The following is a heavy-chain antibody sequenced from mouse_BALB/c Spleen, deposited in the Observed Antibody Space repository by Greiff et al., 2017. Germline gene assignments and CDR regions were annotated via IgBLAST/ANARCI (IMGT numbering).Heavy chain of an antibody. D-gene: IGHD1-1*01. CDR3: ARGDTGWYFDV. CDR2: ISDGGSYT. J-gene: IGHJ1*01. Sequence: EVKVVESGGGLVKPGGSLKLSCAASGFTFSDYYMYWVRQTPEKRLEWVATISDGGSYTYYPDSVKGRFTISRDNAKNNLYLQMSSLKSEDTAMYYCARGDTGWYFDVWGAGTTVTVSS. CDR1: GFTFSDYY. V-gene: IGHV5-4*02.